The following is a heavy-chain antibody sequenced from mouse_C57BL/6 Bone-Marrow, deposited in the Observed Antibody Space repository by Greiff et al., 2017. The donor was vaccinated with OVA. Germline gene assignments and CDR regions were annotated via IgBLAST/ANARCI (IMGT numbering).Heavy chain of an antibody. D-gene: IGHD1-1*01. J-gene: IGHJ4*01. CDR3: ARDAYYGSTFYAMDY. V-gene: IGHV7-1*01. CDR2: SRNKANDYTT. Sequence: EVKLMESGGGLVQSGRSLRLSCATSGFTFSDFYMEWVRQAPGKGLEWIAASRNKANDYTTEYSASVKGRFIVSRDTSQSILYLQMNALRAEDTAIYYCARDAYYGSTFYAMDYWGQGTSVTVSS. CDR1: GFTFSDFY.